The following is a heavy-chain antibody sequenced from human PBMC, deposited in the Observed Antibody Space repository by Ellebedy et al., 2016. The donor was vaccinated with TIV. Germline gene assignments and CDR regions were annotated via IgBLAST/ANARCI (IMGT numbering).Heavy chain of an antibody. CDR2: ISSSGGGTT. J-gene: IGHJ4*02. Sequence: GGSLRLXCAASGFTFSSYAMSWVRQAPGKGLEWVSAISSSGGGTTYYADSVKGRFTISRDNSKNTLYLQMNSLRAEDTAVYYCAKTKTGWELTGLIDYWGQGTLVTVSS. CDR3: AKTKTGWELTGLIDY. V-gene: IGHV3-23*01. CDR1: GFTFSSYA. D-gene: IGHD1-26*01.